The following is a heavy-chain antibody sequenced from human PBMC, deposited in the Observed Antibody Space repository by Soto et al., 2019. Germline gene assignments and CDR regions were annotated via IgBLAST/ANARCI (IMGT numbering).Heavy chain of an antibody. CDR2: SDPSDSYT. CDR3: ARLQPAAGDNDLAFDY. CDR1: GYSFTSYW. V-gene: IGHV5-10-1*01. D-gene: IGHD6-13*01. J-gene: IGHJ4*02. Sequence: EVQLVQSGAEVKKPGESLRISCKGSGYSFTSYWISWVRQMPGKGLEWMGRSDPSDSYTNYSPSFQGHATISADKSISTAYLQWSSLKASDTAMYYCARLQPAAGDNDLAFDYWGQGTLVTVSS.